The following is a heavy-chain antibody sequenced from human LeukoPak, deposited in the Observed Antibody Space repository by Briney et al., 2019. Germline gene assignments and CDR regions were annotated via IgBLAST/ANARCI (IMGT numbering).Heavy chain of an antibody. CDR1: GYTFTSYY. CDR3: ARGLGTVTTLNYYVAD. D-gene: IGHD4-17*01. Sequence: ASAKVSCKSSGYTFTSYYMYWVRQAPGQGLEWMGIINPSGGSTSYAQKFQGRVTMTRDTSTSTVYMELSSLRSEDTAVYYCARGLGTVTTLNYYVADWGQGTLVTVSS. J-gene: IGHJ4*02. CDR2: INPSGGST. V-gene: IGHV1-46*01.